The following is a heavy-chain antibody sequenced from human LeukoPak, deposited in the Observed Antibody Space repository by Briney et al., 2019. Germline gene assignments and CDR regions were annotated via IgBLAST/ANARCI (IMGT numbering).Heavy chain of an antibody. J-gene: IGHJ2*01. Sequence: PGGTLGLSCEVSGFTFSTYGMSWVRQAPGKGLEWVSAITGSGGRTYYADSVKGRFTISRDNSRDRLYLETNSLRAEDTAVYYCARDRMGAIMYFDVWGRGTLVTVSS. CDR3: ARDRMGAIMYFDV. D-gene: IGHD3-10*01. CDR1: GFTFSTYG. V-gene: IGHV3-23*01. CDR2: ITGSGGRT.